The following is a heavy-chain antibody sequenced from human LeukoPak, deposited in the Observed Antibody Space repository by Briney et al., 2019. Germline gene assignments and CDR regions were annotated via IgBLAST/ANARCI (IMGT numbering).Heavy chain of an antibody. V-gene: IGHV1-24*01. J-gene: IGHJ4*02. Sequence: GASVKVSCKVSGYTLTELSMHWVRQAPGKGLERMGGFDPEDGETIYAQKFQGRVTMTEDTSTDTAYMELSSLRSEDTAVYYCATDRYCGGDCYSNFDYWGQGTLVTVSS. CDR3: ATDRYCGGDCYSNFDY. D-gene: IGHD2-21*02. CDR1: GYTLTELS. CDR2: FDPEDGET.